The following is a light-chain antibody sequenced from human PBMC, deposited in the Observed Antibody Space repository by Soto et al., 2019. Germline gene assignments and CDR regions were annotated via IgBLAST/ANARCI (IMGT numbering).Light chain of an antibody. CDR2: GNN. CDR1: SSNIGAGYD. Sequence: QSVLTQPPSVSGAPGQRVTISCTGSSSNIGAGYDVHWYQQLPGSAPKLLIYGNNNRFSGVPDRFSGSKSGTSASLAISGLRSEDEGDYYCASWDDSLAGSLFGGGTKLTVL. V-gene: IGLV1-40*01. CDR3: ASWDDSLAGSL. J-gene: IGLJ2*01.